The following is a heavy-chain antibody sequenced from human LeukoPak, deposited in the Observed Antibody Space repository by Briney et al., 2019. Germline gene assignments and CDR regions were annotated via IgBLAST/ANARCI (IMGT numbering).Heavy chain of an antibody. CDR2: ISSSSSYI. CDR3: ARENPYSSGRWWGFDP. Sequence: GGSLRLSCAASGFTFSSYSMNWVRQAPGKGLEWVSSISSSSSYIYYADSVKGRFTISRDNAKNSLYLQMNSLRAEDTAVYYCARENPYSSGRWWGFDPWGQGTLVTVSS. J-gene: IGHJ5*02. CDR1: GFTFSSYS. V-gene: IGHV3-21*01. D-gene: IGHD6-19*01.